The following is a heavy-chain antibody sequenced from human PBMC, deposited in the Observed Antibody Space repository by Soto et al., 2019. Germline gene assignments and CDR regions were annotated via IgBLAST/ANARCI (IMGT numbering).Heavy chain of an antibody. D-gene: IGHD3-10*01. CDR2: IWYDGSNK. CDR3: ARDPAVRGVIMYYFDY. Sequence: GGSLRLSCAASGFTFSSYGMHWVRQAPGKGLEWVAVIWYDGSNKYYADSVKGRFTISRDNSKNTLYLQMNSLRAEDTAVYYCARDPAVRGVIMYYFDYWGQGTLVTVSS. CDR1: GFTFSSYG. J-gene: IGHJ4*02. V-gene: IGHV3-33*01.